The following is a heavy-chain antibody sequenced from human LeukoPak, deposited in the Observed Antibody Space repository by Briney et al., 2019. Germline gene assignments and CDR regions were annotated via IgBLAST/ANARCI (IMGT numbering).Heavy chain of an antibody. Sequence: SETLSLTCTVSGGSIGSGGYYWSWIRQHPGKGLEWIGYIYYSGSTNYNPSLKSRVTISVDTSKNQFSLKLSSVTAADTAVYYCARGTYYDILTGDGFDYWGQGTLVTVSS. CDR3: ARGTYYDILTGDGFDY. V-gene: IGHV4-31*03. CDR2: IYYSGST. D-gene: IGHD3-9*01. CDR1: GGSIGSGGYY. J-gene: IGHJ4*02.